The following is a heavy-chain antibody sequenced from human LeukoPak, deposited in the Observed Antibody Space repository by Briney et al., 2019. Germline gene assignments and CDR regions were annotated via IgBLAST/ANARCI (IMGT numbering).Heavy chain of an antibody. CDR3: AGDGTWGSGHFHYYMDV. J-gene: IGHJ6*03. D-gene: IGHD3-16*01. Sequence: GASVKVSCKASGYTFKDYYLHWVRQAPGQGLEWMVWINPNSGGTNSAQNFQGRVTMTRDRSISTVYMELTRLTSDDTAVYYCAGDGTWGSGHFHYYMDVWGTGTTVTVS. V-gene: IGHV1-2*02. CDR1: GYTFKDYY. CDR2: INPNSGGT.